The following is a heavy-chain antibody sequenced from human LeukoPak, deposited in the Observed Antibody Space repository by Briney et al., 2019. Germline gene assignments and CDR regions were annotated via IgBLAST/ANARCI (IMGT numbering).Heavy chain of an antibody. V-gene: IGHV7-4-1*02. D-gene: IGHD3-10*01. CDR1: GYPFSAHF. Sequence: ASVRVSRKASGYPFSAHFLNWVRQAPGQGLEWMGNIDTTTGNPRYAQDFTGRFVFSLDTSVSTAYLQITSLKADDTAAYYCVRGTPTPGMDYWGQGTQVTVSS. J-gene: IGHJ4*02. CDR2: IDTTTGNP. CDR3: VRGTPTPGMDY.